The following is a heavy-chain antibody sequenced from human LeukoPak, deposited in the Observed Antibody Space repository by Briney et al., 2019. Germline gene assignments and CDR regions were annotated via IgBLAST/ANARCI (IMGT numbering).Heavy chain of an antibody. CDR3: AREGWFGEPPSHWFDP. V-gene: IGHV6-1*01. J-gene: IGHJ5*02. CDR1: GDSVSTKSAT. CDR2: TYYTSKWYN. D-gene: IGHD3-10*01. Sequence: SQTLSLTCAISGDSVSTKSATWNWIRQSPSRGLEWLGRTYYTSKWYNDYAGSVKSRITINPDTSKNQFSLQLNSVTPEDTAVYYCAREGWFGEPPSHWFDPWGQGTLVTVPS.